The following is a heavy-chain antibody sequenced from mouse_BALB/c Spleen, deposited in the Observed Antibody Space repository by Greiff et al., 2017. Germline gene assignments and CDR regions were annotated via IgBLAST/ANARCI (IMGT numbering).Heavy chain of an antibody. CDR2: ISSGGSYT. CDR1: GFTFSSYA. CDR3: ARDDTTVAMDV. Sequence: EVKVVESGGGLVKPGGSLKLSCAASGFTFSSYAMSWVRQSPEKRLEWVAEISSGGSYTYYPDTVTGRFTISRDNAKNTLYLEMSSLRSEDTAMYYCARDDTTVAMDVWGAGTTVTVSS. D-gene: IGHD1-1*01. V-gene: IGHV5-9-4*01. J-gene: IGHJ1*01.